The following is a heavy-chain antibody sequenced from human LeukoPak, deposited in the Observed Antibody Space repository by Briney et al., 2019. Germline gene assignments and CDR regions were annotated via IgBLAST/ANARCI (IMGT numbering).Heavy chain of an antibody. D-gene: IGHD3-22*01. Sequence: SETLSLTCTVSGGSISSYYWSWIRQPPGKGLEWIGYIYYSGSTNYNPSLKSRVTISVDTSKNQFSLKLGSVTAADTAVYYCARGLDYYDSSGYYHWGQGTLVTVSS. V-gene: IGHV4-59*01. CDR3: ARGLDYYDSSGYYH. CDR2: IYYSGST. CDR1: GGSISSYY. J-gene: IGHJ5*02.